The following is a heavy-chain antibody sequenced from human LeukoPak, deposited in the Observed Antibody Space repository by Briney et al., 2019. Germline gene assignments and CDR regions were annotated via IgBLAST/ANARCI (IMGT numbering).Heavy chain of an antibody. J-gene: IGHJ4*02. CDR2: IYYSGST. Sequence: SETLSLTCTVSGGSISSYYWSWIRQPPGKGLEWIGYIYYSGSTNYNPSLKSRVTISVDTSKNQFSLKLSSVTAADTAVYYCARLPDYWGQGTLVTVSS. CDR1: GGSISSYY. V-gene: IGHV4-59*08. CDR3: ARLPDY.